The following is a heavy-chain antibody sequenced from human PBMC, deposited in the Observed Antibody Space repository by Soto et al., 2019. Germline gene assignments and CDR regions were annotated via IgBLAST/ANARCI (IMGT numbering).Heavy chain of an antibody. J-gene: IGHJ3*02. CDR2: ISYDGSNK. CDR1: GFTFSSYG. Sequence: QVQLVESGGGVVQPGRSLRLSCAASGFTFSSYGMHWVRQAPGKGLEWVAVISYDGSNKYYADSVKGRFTISRDNSKNPLYLQMNSLKAEDTAVYYCAKVGGRWLQLHAFDIWGQGTMVTVSS. D-gene: IGHD5-18*01. CDR3: AKVGGRWLQLHAFDI. V-gene: IGHV3-30*18.